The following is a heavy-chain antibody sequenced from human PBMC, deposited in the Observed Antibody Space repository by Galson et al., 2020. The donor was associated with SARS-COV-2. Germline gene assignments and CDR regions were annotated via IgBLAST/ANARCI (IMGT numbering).Heavy chain of an antibody. Sequence: WGSLRLSCAASGFTFSSYSMNWVRQAPGKGLEWVSSISSSSSYIYYADSVNGRFTIYRDNAKNSLYLQMNSLRAEDTAVYYCARDGDLGYCSSTSCYEKIEEDYMDVWGKGTTVTVSS. CDR2: ISSSSSYI. D-gene: IGHD2-2*01. CDR1: GFTFSSYS. CDR3: ARDGDLGYCSSTSCYEKIEEDYMDV. J-gene: IGHJ6*03. V-gene: IGHV3-21*01.